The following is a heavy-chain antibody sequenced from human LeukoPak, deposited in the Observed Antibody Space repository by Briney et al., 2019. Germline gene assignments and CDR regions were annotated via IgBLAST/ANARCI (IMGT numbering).Heavy chain of an antibody. D-gene: IGHD3-3*01. CDR2: IYYSGST. Sequence: PLETLSLACTVSGGSISIYYWSWIRQPPGKGLEWIGYIYYSGSTNYNPSLKSRVTISVDTSKNQFSLKLSSVTAADTAVYYCARGRNYDFWFDPWGQGTLVTVSS. J-gene: IGHJ5*02. CDR3: ARGRNYDFWFDP. CDR1: GGSISIYY. V-gene: IGHV4-59*01.